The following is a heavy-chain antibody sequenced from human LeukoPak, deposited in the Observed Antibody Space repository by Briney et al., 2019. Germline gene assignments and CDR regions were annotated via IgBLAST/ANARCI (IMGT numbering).Heavy chain of an antibody. J-gene: IGHJ4*02. CDR3: ARRVQPGPFDY. CDR2: IYYSGST. CDR1: GGSISSYY. D-gene: IGHD1-14*01. Sequence: PSETLSLTCTVSGGSISSYYWSWIRQPPGKVLEWIGYIYYSGSTNYNPSLKSRDTIAVDTSKNQFSLKLSSVTAADTAVYYCARRVQPGPFDYWGQGTLVTVSS. V-gene: IGHV4-59*08.